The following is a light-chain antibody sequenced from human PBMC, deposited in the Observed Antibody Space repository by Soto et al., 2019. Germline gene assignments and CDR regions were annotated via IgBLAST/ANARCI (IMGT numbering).Light chain of an antibody. V-gene: IGKV2D-29*01. Sequence: DIVMTQTPLSLSVTPGQPASISCKSSESLLHSDGKTYLYWYLQKPGQPPQLLMYGLSNRFSGVPDRVSGSGSGTHFTLKISRVEAEDVGVYYCMQGLELPPTFGQGTKVEIK. CDR3: MQGLELPPT. CDR1: ESLLHSDGKTY. CDR2: GLS. J-gene: IGKJ1*01.